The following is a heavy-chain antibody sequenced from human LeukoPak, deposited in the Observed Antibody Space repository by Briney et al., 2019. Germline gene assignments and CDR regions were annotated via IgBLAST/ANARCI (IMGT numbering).Heavy chain of an antibody. CDR3: ARVNSASYSDY. J-gene: IGHJ4*02. Sequence: GGSLRLSCAASGFTFSNFGMHWVRQAPGKGLEWVAVIWYDGSNKYYADSVKGRFTISRDNSKNTLYLQMNSLRAEDTAVYYCARVNSASYSDYWGQGTLVTVSS. D-gene: IGHD1-26*01. CDR1: GFTFSNFG. CDR2: IWYDGSNK. V-gene: IGHV3-33*01.